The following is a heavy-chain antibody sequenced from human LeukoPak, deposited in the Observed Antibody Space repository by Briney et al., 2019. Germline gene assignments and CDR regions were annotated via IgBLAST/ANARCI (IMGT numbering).Heavy chain of an antibody. CDR3: ARDGTLKGGPAAPRGYLV. Sequence: GASVKVSCKASGGTFSSYAISWVRQAPGQGLEWMGGIIPIFGTANYAQKFQGRVTITTDESTSTAYMELSSLRSEDTAVYYCARDGTLKGGPAAPRGYLVWGQGTLVTVSS. V-gene: IGHV1-69*05. CDR1: GGTFSSYA. D-gene: IGHD2-2*01. CDR2: IIPIFGTA. J-gene: IGHJ4*02.